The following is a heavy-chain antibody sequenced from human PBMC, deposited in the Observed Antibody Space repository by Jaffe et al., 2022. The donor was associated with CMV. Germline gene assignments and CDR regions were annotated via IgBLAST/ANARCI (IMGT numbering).Heavy chain of an antibody. J-gene: IGHJ4*02. Sequence: QVQLVESGGGLVKPGGSLRLTCAASGFTFSHYYMSWIRQAPGKGLEWLSHISDTGTTVYHADSVKGRFSISRDDAKNSVSLQMKSLRAEDTAMYYCARGCGGPDCGGDGFDYWGQGTLVTVSS. CDR2: ISDTGTTV. CDR1: GFTFSHYY. V-gene: IGHV3-11*01. D-gene: IGHD2-21*02. CDR3: ARGCGGPDCGGDGFDY.